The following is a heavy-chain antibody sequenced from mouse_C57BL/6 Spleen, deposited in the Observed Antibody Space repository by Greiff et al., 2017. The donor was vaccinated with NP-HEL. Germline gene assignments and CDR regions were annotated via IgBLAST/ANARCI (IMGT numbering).Heavy chain of an antibody. Sequence: QVQLKQSGAELVRPGASVKLSCKASGYTFTDYYINWVKQRPGQGLEWIARIYPGSGNTYYNEKFKGKATLTAEKSSSTAYMQLSSLTSEDSAVYFCARGDYSNFYYAMDYWGQGTSVTVSS. J-gene: IGHJ4*01. V-gene: IGHV1-76*01. CDR3: ARGDYSNFYYAMDY. CDR1: GYTFTDYY. D-gene: IGHD2-5*01. CDR2: IYPGSGNT.